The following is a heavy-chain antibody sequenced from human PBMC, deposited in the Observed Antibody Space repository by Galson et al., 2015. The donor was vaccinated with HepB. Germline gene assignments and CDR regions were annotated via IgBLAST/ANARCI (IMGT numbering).Heavy chain of an antibody. CDR1: GFTFSSYG. Sequence: SLRLSCAASGFTFSSYGMHWVRQAPGKGLEWVAVIWYDGSNKYYADSVKGRFTISRDNSKNTLYLQMNSLRAEDTAVYYCARDRDYGDRWRYYYGMDVWGQGTLVTVSS. CDR2: IWYDGSNK. CDR3: ARDRDYGDRWRYYYGMDV. V-gene: IGHV3-33*08. J-gene: IGHJ6*02. D-gene: IGHD4-17*01.